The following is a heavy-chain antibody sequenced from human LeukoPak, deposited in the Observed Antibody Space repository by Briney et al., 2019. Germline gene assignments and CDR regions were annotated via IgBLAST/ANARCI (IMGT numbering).Heavy chain of an antibody. J-gene: IGHJ4*02. CDR2: IYSGGST. V-gene: IGHV3-53*01. CDR1: GFTVSSNC. D-gene: IGHD4-17*01. CDR3: ARSPYGDPISHFDY. Sequence: GGSLRLSCAASGFTVSSNCLSWVRQAPGKGLEWVSAIYSGGSTYYADSVKGRFTISRDNSKNTLYLQMDGLRPEDTAAYYCARSPYGDPISHFDYWGQGTLVTVSS.